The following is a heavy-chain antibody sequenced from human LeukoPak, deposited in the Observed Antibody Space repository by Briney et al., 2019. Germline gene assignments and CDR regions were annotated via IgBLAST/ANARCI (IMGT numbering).Heavy chain of an antibody. V-gene: IGHV4-34*01. D-gene: IGHD3-22*01. CDR2: INHSGST. J-gene: IGHJ3*01. Sequence: SETLSLTCAVYGGSFSGYYWSWIRQPPGKGLEWIGEINHSGSTNYNPSLKSRVTISLDTSEKQFSLKLSSVTPADTAVYYCARAHYYEKEQRVFDFWGQGTVVTVSS. CDR1: GGSFSGYY. CDR3: ARAHYYEKEQRVFDF.